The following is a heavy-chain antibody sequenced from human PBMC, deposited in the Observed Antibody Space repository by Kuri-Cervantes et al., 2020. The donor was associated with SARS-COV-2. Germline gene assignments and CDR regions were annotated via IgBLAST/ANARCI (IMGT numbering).Heavy chain of an antibody. V-gene: IGHV1-8*02. CDR3: ARGAFGVIVPTHYYYYMDV. CDR2: MNPDTGNA. Sequence: ASVKVSCKASGYTFSSYDINWVRQASGQGLEWMGWMNPDTGNAGYAQNFRGRVTMTRDTSISTVYMELSSLRSEDSAIYYCARGAFGVIVPTHYYYYMDVWGKGTTVTVSS. J-gene: IGHJ6*03. CDR1: GYTFSSYD. D-gene: IGHD3-3*01.